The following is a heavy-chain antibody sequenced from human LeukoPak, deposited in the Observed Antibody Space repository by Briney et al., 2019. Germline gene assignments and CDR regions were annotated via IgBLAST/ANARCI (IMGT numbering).Heavy chain of an antibody. Sequence: SETLSLTCAVYGGSFSGYYWSWIRQPPGKGLEWIGEINHSGSTNYNPSLKSRVTISVDTSKNQFSLKLSSVTAADTAVYYCASKNGGYPTHFDYWGQGTLATVSS. CDR1: GGSFSGYY. D-gene: IGHD5-12*01. CDR3: ASKNGGYPTHFDY. V-gene: IGHV4-34*01. CDR2: INHSGST. J-gene: IGHJ4*02.